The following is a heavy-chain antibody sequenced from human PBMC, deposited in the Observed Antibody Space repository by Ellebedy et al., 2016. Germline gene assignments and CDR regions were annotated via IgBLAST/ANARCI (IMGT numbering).Heavy chain of an antibody. CDR2: IYPGDSNT. Sequence: GESLKISCKASGYRFIANYINWVRQMPGKGLEWMGIIYPGDSNTRYSPSFQGQVTISADKSISTAYLQWSSLKASDTAMYYCATTSVAGLRGYFDLWGRGTLVTVSS. J-gene: IGHJ2*01. CDR1: GYRFIANY. CDR3: ATTSVAGLRGYFDL. D-gene: IGHD6-19*01. V-gene: IGHV5-51*01.